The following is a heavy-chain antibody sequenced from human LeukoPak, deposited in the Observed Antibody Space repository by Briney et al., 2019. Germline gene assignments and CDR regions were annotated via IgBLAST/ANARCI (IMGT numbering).Heavy chain of an antibody. CDR1: GYTFTGYY. CDR2: INPNSGGT. V-gene: IGHV1-2*02. J-gene: IGHJ6*03. D-gene: IGHD6-13*01. Sequence: ASVKVSCKASGYTFTGYYMHWVRQAPGQGLEWMGWINPNSGGTNYAQKFQGRVTMTRDTSISTAYMELSRLRSDDTAVYYCARARDSSSLYAGFHPGMYYYFHYYMDVWGKGTTVTVSS. CDR3: ARARDSSSLYAGFHPGMYYYFHYYMDV.